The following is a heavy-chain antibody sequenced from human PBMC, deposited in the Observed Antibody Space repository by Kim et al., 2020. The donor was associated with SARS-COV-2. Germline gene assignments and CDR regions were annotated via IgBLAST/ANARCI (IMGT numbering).Heavy chain of an antibody. J-gene: IGHJ4*02. CDR3: AKVQSETYSYDY. Sequence: YYADSVQGRFTISRDNSKNTLYLQMSSLRPEDTAVYYCAKVQSETYSYDYWGQGTLVTVSS. D-gene: IGHD2-15*01. V-gene: IGHV3-64D*06.